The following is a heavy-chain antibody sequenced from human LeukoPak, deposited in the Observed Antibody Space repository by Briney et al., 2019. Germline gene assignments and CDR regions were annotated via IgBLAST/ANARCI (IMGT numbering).Heavy chain of an antibody. CDR1: DFAFSDYG. V-gene: IGHV3-30*02. D-gene: IGHD6-13*01. CDR3: AKAGYSTSWYYLDF. Sequence: GGSLRLSCAASDFAFSDYGMHWARHAAGRGLESVAFIRFDGGNEIYGDSVKGRFTISRDDSKDTLYLQMNSLSAEDTAVYFCAKAGYSTSWYYLDFWGQGTLVTVSS. J-gene: IGHJ4*02. CDR2: IRFDGGNE.